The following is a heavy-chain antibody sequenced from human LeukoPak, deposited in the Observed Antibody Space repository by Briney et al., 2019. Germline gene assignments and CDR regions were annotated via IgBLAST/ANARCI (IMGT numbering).Heavy chain of an antibody. CDR3: VSFYETY. D-gene: IGHD2/OR15-2a*01. CDR2: INSDGSWT. Sequence: GGSLRLSCAASGSYWMHWVRQAPGKGLVWVSRINSDGSWTSYADSVKGRFTISKDNAKNTVYLQMNNLRAEDTAVYYCVSFYETYWGRGTLVTVSS. J-gene: IGHJ4*02. CDR1: GSYW. V-gene: IGHV3-74*01.